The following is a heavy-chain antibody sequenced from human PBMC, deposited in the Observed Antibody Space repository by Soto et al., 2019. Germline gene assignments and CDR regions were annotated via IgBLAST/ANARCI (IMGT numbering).Heavy chain of an antibody. Sequence: GGSLRLSCAASGFSFSSYAMSWVRQTPWKGLEWMSTISGRSDRTIYADSVKGRFTISRDNSKNTLYLQMNSLRADDTAIYYCAKDTYIVVAPRTFRFAYWGRGALVTVSS. CDR2: ISGRSDRT. D-gene: IGHD2-15*01. CDR3: AKDTYIVVAPRTFRFAY. V-gene: IGHV3-23*01. J-gene: IGHJ4*02. CDR1: GFSFSSYA.